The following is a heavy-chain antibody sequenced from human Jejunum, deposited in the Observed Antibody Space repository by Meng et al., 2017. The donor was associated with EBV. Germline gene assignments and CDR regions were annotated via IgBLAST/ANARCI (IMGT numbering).Heavy chain of an antibody. CDR2: IYWDDSR. D-gene: IGHD1-26*01. CDR3: AHKGSGSYPLDY. Sequence: QLTLKESCPTLVNPPPTLTLTCSYSGFVLTPNGVGVGWIRQPPGKALEWLAVIYWDDSRLYSPSLNSTLTITKDTSKSQVVLTMTDMDPVDTATYYCAHKGSGSYPLDYWGQGTLVTVSS. J-gene: IGHJ4*02. V-gene: IGHV2-5*02. CDR1: GFVLTPNGVG.